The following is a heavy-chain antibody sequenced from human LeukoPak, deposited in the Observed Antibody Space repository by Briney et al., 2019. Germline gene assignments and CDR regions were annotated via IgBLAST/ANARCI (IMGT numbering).Heavy chain of an antibody. J-gene: IGHJ3*02. CDR3: ARGYSSSWWRGNSPDAFDI. V-gene: IGHV1-8*01. D-gene: IGHD6-13*01. CDR1: GYTFTSYD. Sequence: ASVRVSCKASGYTFTSYDINWVRQATGQGLEWMGWMNPNSGNTGYAQKFQGRVTMTRNTSISTAYMELSSLRSEDTAVYYCARGYSSSWWRGNSPDAFDIWGQGTMVTVSS. CDR2: MNPNSGNT.